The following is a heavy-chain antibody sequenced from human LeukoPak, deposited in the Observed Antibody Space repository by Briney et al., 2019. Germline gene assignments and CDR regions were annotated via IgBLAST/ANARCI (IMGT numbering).Heavy chain of an antibody. J-gene: IGHJ4*02. Sequence: PSETLSLTCTVSGGSISSGSYYWSWIRQPAGKGLEWIGRIYTSGSTNYNPSLKSRVTISVDTSKNQFSLKLSSVTAADTAVYYCARARQPEVVTASYYFDYWGQGTLVTVSS. D-gene: IGHD2-21*02. V-gene: IGHV4-61*02. CDR1: GGSISSGSYY. CDR3: ARARQPEVVTASYYFDY. CDR2: IYTSGST.